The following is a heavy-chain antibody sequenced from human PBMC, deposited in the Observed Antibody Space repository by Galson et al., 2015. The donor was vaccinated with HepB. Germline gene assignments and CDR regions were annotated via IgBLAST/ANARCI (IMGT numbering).Heavy chain of an antibody. J-gene: IGHJ5*02. V-gene: IGHV1-69*13. CDR3: VRDNMGRIAAAVPNWFEP. CDR2: IIPTFGIA. D-gene: IGHD6-13*01. Sequence: SVKVSCKASGGTFSSYGISWVRQAPGQGLEWMGGIIPTFGIANYAQKFQGRVTITADESTSTAYMELSSLRSEDTAVYYCVRDNMGRIAAAVPNWFEPWGQRTLVTVSS. CDR1: GGTFSSYG.